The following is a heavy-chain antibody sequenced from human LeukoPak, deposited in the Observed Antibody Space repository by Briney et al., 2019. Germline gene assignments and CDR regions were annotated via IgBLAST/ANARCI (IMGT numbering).Heavy chain of an antibody. CDR1: GGPISSYY. D-gene: IGHD6-19*01. CDR3: ARRRSSGWYDY. J-gene: IGHJ4*02. CDR2: IYASGST. V-gene: IGHV4-4*07. Sequence: SETLSLTCSVFGGPISSYYWSWIRQPAGKALEWIGRIYASGSTTYNPSLKSRVTISVDTSKNQFSLKLSSVTAADTAVYYCARRRSSGWYDYWGQGTLVTVSS.